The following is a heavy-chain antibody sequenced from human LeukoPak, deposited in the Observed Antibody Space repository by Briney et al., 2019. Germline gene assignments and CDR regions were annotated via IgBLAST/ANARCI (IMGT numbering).Heavy chain of an antibody. CDR2: IYYSGST. CDR1: GGSTSSYY. D-gene: IGHD6-19*01. J-gene: IGHJ4*02. Sequence: SETLSLTCTVSGGSTSSYYWSWIRQPPAKGLEWIGYIYYSGSTHYNPSLKSRAAISVDTSKNHFSLKLGSVTAADTAVYYCARVLAVAGTPFDYWGQGTLVTVSS. CDR3: ARVLAVAGTPFDY. V-gene: IGHV4-59*01.